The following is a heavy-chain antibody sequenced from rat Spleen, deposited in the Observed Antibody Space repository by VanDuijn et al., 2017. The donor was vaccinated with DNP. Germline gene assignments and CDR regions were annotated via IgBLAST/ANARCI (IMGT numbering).Heavy chain of an antibody. V-gene: IGHV3-1*01. CDR2: ISYSGRT. J-gene: IGHJ3*01. CDR3: ARSEAAISTFAY. CDR1: GYSITGDY. D-gene: IGHD1-2*01. Sequence: EVQLQESGPGLVKPSQSLSLTCSVTGYSITGDYWGWIRKFPGNKMEWIGHISYSGRTTYNPSLKSRISITRDTSKNQFFLQLNSVSTEDTATYYCARSEAAISTFAYWGQGTLVTVSS.